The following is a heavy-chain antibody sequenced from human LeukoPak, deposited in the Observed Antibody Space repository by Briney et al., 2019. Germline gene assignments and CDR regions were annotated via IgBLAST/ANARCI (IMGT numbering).Heavy chain of an antibody. Sequence: GGSLRLSCAASGFTFSSYGMHWVRQAPGKGLEWVAVIWYDGSNKYYADSVKGRFTISRDNSKNTLYLQMSSRRAEDTAVCYCAKDMDIVVVQYFMDVWGKGTTVTVSS. V-gene: IGHV3-33*06. CDR2: IWYDGSNK. CDR3: AKDMDIVVVQYFMDV. D-gene: IGHD2-2*03. J-gene: IGHJ6*03. CDR1: GFTFSSYG.